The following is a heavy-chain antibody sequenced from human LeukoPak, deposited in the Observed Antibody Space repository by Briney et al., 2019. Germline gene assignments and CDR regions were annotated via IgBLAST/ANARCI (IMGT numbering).Heavy chain of an antibody. CDR1: GASINNYF. CDR3: ARGGWLKTSYYFDF. V-gene: IGHV4-59*01. CDR2: MYSSGSS. D-gene: IGHD5-24*01. Sequence: SETLSLTCTVSGASINNYFWSWVRQPPGKELEWIGYMYSSGSSTYNPSLKSRVTMSIDPSRNQLSLRVTSVTAADTAVYYCARGGWLKTSYYFDFWGQGSLVTVSS. J-gene: IGHJ4*02.